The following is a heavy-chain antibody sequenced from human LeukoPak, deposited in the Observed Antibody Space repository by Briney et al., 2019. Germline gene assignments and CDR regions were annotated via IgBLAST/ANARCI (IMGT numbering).Heavy chain of an antibody. Sequence: SETLSLTCTVPGGSISSYYWSWIRQPPGKGLEWIGHIYYIGGTNYNPYLTCRVTISVDTTQNRLSLNLKSVTTADTARHYCSRVLPVINWFDPWGQETLVTVSS. V-gene: IGHV4-59*01. D-gene: IGHD3-9*01. CDR3: SRVLPVINWFDP. CDR1: GGSISSYY. CDR2: IYYIGGT. J-gene: IGHJ5*02.